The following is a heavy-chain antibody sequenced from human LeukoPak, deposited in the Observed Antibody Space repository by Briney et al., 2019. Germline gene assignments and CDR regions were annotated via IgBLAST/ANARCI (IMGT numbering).Heavy chain of an antibody. CDR1: GFTFSSYA. V-gene: IGHV3-23*01. CDR3: ARDSVSYYDGGLDY. J-gene: IGHJ4*02. D-gene: IGHD3-22*01. Sequence: GGSLRLSCAASGFTFSSYAMSWVRQAPGKGLEWVSTISGSGGSTYYADSVKGRFTISRDNSKNTLYLQMNSLRAEDTAMYYCARDSVSYYDGGLDYWGQGTLVTVSS. CDR2: ISGSGGST.